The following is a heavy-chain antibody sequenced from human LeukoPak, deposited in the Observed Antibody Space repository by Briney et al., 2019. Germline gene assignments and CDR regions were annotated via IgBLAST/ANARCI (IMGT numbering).Heavy chain of an antibody. CDR3: ARELDTAMVSNWFDP. D-gene: IGHD5-18*01. CDR2: IYYSGST. CDR1: GGSISSSSYY. J-gene: IGHJ5*02. Sequence: SETLSLTCTVSGGSISSSSYYWGWIRQPPGKGLEWIGSIYYSGSTYYNPSPKSRVTISVDTSKNQFSLKLSSVTAADTAVYYCARELDTAMVSNWFDPWGQGTLVTVSS. V-gene: IGHV4-39*07.